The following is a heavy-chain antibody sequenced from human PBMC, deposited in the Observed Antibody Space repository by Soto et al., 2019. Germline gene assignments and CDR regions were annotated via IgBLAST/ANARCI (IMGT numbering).Heavy chain of an antibody. Sequence: PGGSLRLSCAASGFTFSIYAMSWVRQAPGKGLEWVSAISGSGGSTYYADSVKGRFTISRDNSKNTLYLQMNSLRAEDTAVYYCAKVAVEDIVVVVAATSPRRHYFDYWGQGTLVTVSS. CDR3: AKVAVEDIVVVVAATSPRRHYFDY. V-gene: IGHV3-23*01. D-gene: IGHD2-15*01. CDR2: ISGSGGST. CDR1: GFTFSIYA. J-gene: IGHJ4*02.